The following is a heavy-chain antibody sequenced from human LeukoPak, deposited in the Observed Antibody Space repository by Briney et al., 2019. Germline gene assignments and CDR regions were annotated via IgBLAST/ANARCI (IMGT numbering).Heavy chain of an antibody. Sequence: SETLSLTCTVSGGSISSGGYSWSWIRQPPGKGLEWIGYIYHSGSTYYNPSLKGRVTMSVDTSKNQFSLKLSSVTAADTAVYYCARDKGSIAAAGTNFDYWGQGTLVTVSS. J-gene: IGHJ4*02. CDR2: IYHSGST. CDR3: ARDKGSIAAAGTNFDY. V-gene: IGHV4-30-2*01. D-gene: IGHD6-13*01. CDR1: GGSISSGGYS.